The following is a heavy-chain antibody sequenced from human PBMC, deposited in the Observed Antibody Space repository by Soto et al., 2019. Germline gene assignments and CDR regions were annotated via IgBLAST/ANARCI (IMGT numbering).Heavy chain of an antibody. D-gene: IGHD1-1*01. J-gene: IGHJ4*02. Sequence: GGSLRLSCAASGFTFSSYAMSWVRQAPGKGLEWVSAISGSGGTTYYADSVKGRFTISRDSSKNTLYLQMNSLRAEDTAVYYCAKGPLNSPTNRLDYWGQGTLVTVSS. CDR3: AKGPLNSPTNRLDY. CDR2: ISGSGGTT. CDR1: GFTFSSYA. V-gene: IGHV3-23*01.